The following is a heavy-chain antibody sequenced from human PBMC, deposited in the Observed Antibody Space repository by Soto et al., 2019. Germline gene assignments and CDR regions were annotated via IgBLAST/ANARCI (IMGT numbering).Heavy chain of an antibody. CDR3: ARAVPSAMVTSYYYYGMDV. V-gene: IGHV1-69*13. CDR2: IIPIFGTA. Sequence: GAPVKISCKAPGGTFSSYAVSWVRQAPGQGLGWMGGIIPIFGTANYAQKFQGRVTITADESTSTAYMELSSLRSEDTAVYYCARAVPSAMVTSYYYYGMDVWGQGTTVTVSS. J-gene: IGHJ6*02. CDR1: GGTFSSYA. D-gene: IGHD5-18*01.